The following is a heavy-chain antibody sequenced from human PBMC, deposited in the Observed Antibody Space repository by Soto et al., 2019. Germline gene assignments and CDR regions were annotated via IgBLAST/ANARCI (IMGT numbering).Heavy chain of an antibody. D-gene: IGHD3-22*01. CDR1: GYTFTNYA. CDR2: INAGNGNT. CDR3: AREGLGEYYYDSSGYQDY. V-gene: IGHV1-3*01. J-gene: IGHJ4*02. Sequence: ASVKVSCKASGYTFTNYAMHWVRQAPGQRLEWMGWINAGNGNTKYSQKFQGRVTITRDTFASTAYMELSSLRSEDTAVYYCAREGLGEYYYDSSGYQDYWGQGTLVTVS.